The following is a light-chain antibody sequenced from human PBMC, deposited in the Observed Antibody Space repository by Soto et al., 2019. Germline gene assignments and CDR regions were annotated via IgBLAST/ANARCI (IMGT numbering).Light chain of an antibody. CDR2: AAT. CDR3: QQSYSIPHT. V-gene: IGKV1-39*01. J-gene: IGKJ1*01. CDR1: QSISIY. Sequence: IQMTQSASSLSVSIGDRLTTTCRASQSISIYLNWYQQKPGKAPRLLIYAATSLQSGVPSRFSGGGSGADFTLTVSSLQPEDFATYYCQQSYSIPHTFGQVT.